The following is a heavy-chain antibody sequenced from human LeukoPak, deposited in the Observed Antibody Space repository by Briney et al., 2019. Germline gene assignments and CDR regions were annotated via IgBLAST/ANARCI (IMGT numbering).Heavy chain of an antibody. CDR1: GGTFISYA. CDR3: AVSRDGYNYDY. Sequence: SVKVSCKASGGTFISYAISWVGQAPGQGLEWSGGIIPIFGTANYAQKFQGRVTITTDESTSTAYMELSSLRSGDTAVYYCAVSRDGYNYDYWGQGTLVTVSS. V-gene: IGHV1-69*05. D-gene: IGHD5-24*01. J-gene: IGHJ4*02. CDR2: IIPIFGTA.